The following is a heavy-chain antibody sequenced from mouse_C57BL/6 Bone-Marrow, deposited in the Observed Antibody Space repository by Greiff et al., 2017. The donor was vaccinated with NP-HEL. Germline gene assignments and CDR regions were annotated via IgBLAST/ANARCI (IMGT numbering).Heavy chain of an antibody. J-gene: IGHJ3*01. D-gene: IGHD1-1*01. CDR1: GYTFTSYD. CDR2: IYPRDGST. Sequence: QVQLKESGPELVKPGASVKLSCKASGYTFTSYDINWVKQRPGQGLEWIGWIYPRDGSTKYNEKFKGKATLTVDTSSSTAYMELHSLTSEDSAVYFCARGFFYYGSSYGFAYWGQGTLVTVSA. V-gene: IGHV1-85*01. CDR3: ARGFFYYGSSYGFAY.